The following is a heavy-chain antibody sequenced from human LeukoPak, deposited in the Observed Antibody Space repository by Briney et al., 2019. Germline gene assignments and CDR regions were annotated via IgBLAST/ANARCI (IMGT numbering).Heavy chain of an antibody. CDR1: GFTVSSNY. CDR2: IYSGGST. J-gene: IGHJ4*02. Sequence: GGSLRLSCAASGFTVSSNYMSWVRQAPGRGLEWVSVIYSGGSTYYADSVKGRFTISRDNAKNSLYLQMNSLRAEDTAVYYCARAWGLAARPDYWGQGTLVTVSS. V-gene: IGHV3-53*01. CDR3: ARAWGLAARPDY. D-gene: IGHD6-13*01.